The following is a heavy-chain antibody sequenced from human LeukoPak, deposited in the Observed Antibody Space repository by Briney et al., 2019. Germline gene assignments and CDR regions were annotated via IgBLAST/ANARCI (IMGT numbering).Heavy chain of an antibody. D-gene: IGHD7-27*01. CDR1: GFSMSGYW. Sequence: PGGSLRLSCAASGFSMSGYWMSWVRQAPGKGLEWVANIKQDGSEKYYVDSVKGRFTISRDNAKNSLYLQMNSLRAEDTAVYYCARATGVFDYWGQGTLVTVSS. V-gene: IGHV3-7*01. CDR2: IKQDGSEK. CDR3: ARATGVFDY. J-gene: IGHJ4*02.